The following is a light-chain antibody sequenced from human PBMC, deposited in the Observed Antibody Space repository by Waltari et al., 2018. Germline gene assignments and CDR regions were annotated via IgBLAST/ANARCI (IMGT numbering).Light chain of an antibody. CDR3: QQYVSSSMFS. Sequence: DIQLTQSPSTLSASVGDRTTITCRASPTITTPLACFHQKPGNPPKPLISKILTLERGFPSRFSGSGSGTEFTLTITSLQPDDSATYYCQQYVSSSMFSFGQGTKLEIK. CDR1: PTITTP. J-gene: IGKJ2*03. CDR2: KIL. V-gene: IGKV1-5*03.